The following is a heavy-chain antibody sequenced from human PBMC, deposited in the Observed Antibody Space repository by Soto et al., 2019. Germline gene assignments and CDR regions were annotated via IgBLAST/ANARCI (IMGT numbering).Heavy chain of an antibody. D-gene: IGHD3-10*01. J-gene: IGHJ6*02. CDR3: EILEASGTLDV. CDR2: INSNSRTI. V-gene: IGHV3-48*02. Sequence: GGSLRLSCAASGLRFSNYNMNWVRQSPGKGLEWVSRINSNSRTIYHADSVKGRFTTSRDNAKNSLYLQMNSLRDEDTAVYYCEILEASGTLDVWGQGNTVTVSS. CDR1: GLRFSNYN.